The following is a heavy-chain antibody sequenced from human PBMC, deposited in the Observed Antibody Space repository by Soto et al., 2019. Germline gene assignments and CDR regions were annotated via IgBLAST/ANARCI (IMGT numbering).Heavy chain of an antibody. Sequence: QVQLVESGGGVVQPGRSLRLSCAASGFTFSSYGMHWVRQAPGKGLEWVAVISYDGSNKYYADSVKGRFTISRDNSKNTLYLQMNSLRAEDTAVYYCAKWGSSSWYSIVADYWGQGTLVTVSS. D-gene: IGHD6-13*01. CDR2: ISYDGSNK. J-gene: IGHJ4*02. V-gene: IGHV3-30*18. CDR1: GFTFSSYG. CDR3: AKWGSSSWYSIVADY.